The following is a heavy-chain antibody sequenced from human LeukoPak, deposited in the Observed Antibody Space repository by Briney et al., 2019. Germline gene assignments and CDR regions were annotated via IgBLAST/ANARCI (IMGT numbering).Heavy chain of an antibody. V-gene: IGHV3-21*01. Sequence: GGSLRLSCAASGFTFSSYGMHWVRQAPGKGLEWVSSISSSSSYIYYADSVKGRFTISRDNAKNSLYLQMNSLRAEDTAVYYCARVNSSGYYGRAFDIWGQGTMVTVSS. CDR2: ISSSSSYI. CDR3: ARVNSSGYYGRAFDI. CDR1: GFTFSSYG. D-gene: IGHD3-22*01. J-gene: IGHJ3*02.